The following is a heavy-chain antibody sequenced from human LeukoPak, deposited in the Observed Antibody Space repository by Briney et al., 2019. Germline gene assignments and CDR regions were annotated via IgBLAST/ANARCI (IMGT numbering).Heavy chain of an antibody. Sequence: GGSLILSCAASGLTGSSNDMSWFRQAPGNGLEWVSFIYSGDNTYYADSVKGRFTISRDNSKNTLYLEMNSLRAEDTAMYYCTKSGPPDPYWGQGTMVTVSS. D-gene: IGHD1-14*01. CDR1: GLTGSSND. V-gene: IGHV3-53*01. CDR3: TKSGPPDPY. J-gene: IGHJ3*01. CDR2: IYSGDNT.